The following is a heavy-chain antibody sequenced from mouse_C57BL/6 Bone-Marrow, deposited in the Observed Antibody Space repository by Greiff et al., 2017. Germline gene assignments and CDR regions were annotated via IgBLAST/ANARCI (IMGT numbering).Heavy chain of an antibody. J-gene: IGHJ2*01. D-gene: IGHD3-2*02. CDR2: ISDGGSYT. CDR3: EALDY. V-gene: IGHV5-4*03. CDR1: GFTFSSYS. Sequence: EVKLLESGGGLVKPGGSLKLSCAASGFTFSSYSMSWVRQTPEKRLEWVATISDGGSYTYYPDNVKGRYTISRDNAKNNLYLQMSHLKSEDTAMYYCEALDYWGQGTTLTVSS.